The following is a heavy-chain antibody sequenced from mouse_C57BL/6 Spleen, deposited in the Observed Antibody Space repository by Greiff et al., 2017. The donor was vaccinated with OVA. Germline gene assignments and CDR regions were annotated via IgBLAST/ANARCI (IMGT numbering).Heavy chain of an antibody. Sequence: QVQLQQPGAELVKPGASVKLSCKASGYTFTSYWMQWVKQRPGQGLEWIGEIDPSDSNTNYNQKFKGKATLTVDTSSSTAYMQLSSLTSEDAAVYYCASYGNYEGVDYWGQGTSVTVSS. CDR3: ASYGNYEGVDY. J-gene: IGHJ4*01. CDR1: GYTFTSYW. D-gene: IGHD2-1*01. CDR2: IDPSDSNT. V-gene: IGHV1-50*01.